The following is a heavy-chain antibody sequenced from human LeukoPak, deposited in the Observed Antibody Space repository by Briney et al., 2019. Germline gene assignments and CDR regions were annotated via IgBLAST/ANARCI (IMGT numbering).Heavy chain of an antibody. V-gene: IGHV3-7*01. CDR1: GFTFSGYW. D-gene: IGHD5-24*01. Sequence: GGSLRLSCAASGFTFSGYWMSWVRQAPGKGLEWVANIKQDGSEKYYVDSVKGRFTISRDNAKNSLYLQMNSLRAEDTAVYYCARDRDPRDPYYFDYWGQGTLVTVSS. CDR2: IKQDGSEK. J-gene: IGHJ4*02. CDR3: ARDRDPRDPYYFDY.